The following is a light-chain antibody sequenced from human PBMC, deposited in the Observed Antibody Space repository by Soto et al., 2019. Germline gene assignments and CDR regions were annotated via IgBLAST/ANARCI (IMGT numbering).Light chain of an antibody. V-gene: IGLV1-40*01. CDR3: QSYDSSLSGVV. CDR1: SSNIGAGYD. J-gene: IGLJ2*01. CDR2: NDI. Sequence: QSVLTQPPSVSGAPGERVTISCTGSSSNIGAGYDVHWYQQLPGTAPKALIYNDIHRPSGVPDRFSGSKSGTSASLAISGLQAEDEADYYCQSYDSSLSGVVFGGGTQLTVL.